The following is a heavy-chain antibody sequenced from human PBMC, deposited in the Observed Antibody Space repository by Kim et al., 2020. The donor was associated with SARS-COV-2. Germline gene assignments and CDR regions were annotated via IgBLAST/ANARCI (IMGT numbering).Heavy chain of an antibody. J-gene: IGHJ3*01. CDR1: GFTFRSHD. CDR2: ISNRGPT. V-gene: IGHV3-48*03. CDR3: ARETTVTPDAFDL. Sequence: GGSLRLSCAASGFTFRSHDMNWVRQAPGKGLELVSYISNRGPTYYADSVKGRFTISRDNAKNSLYLQMNSLRAEDTAIYYCARETTVTPDAFDLWGQGTMVTVSS. D-gene: IGHD4-17*01.